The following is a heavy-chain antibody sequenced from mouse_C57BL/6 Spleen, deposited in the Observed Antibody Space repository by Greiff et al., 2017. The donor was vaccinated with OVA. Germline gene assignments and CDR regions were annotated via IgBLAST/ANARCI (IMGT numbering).Heavy chain of an antibody. Sequence: VQLQQSGPGLVQPSQSLSITCTVSGFSLTSYGVHWVSQPPGKGLEWLGVIWSGGSTDYNAAFISKLSISKDNSKSHVSFKMNSLQADDTAIYYCAKTLTRTFACWGQGTLVTVSA. D-gene: IGHD2-13*01. V-gene: IGHV2-4*01. J-gene: IGHJ3*01. CDR1: GFSLTSYG. CDR2: IWSGGST. CDR3: AKTLTRTFAC.